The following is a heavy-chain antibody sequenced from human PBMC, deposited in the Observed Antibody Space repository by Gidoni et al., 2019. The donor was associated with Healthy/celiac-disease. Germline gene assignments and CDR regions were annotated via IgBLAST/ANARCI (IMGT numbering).Heavy chain of an antibody. CDR1: GFAFDDYA. Sequence: EVQLVESGGGLVQPGRSLRLSCAASGFAFDDYAMPWVRQAPGKGLEWVSGMSWNSGSIGYADSVKGRFTISRDNAKNSLYLQMNSLRAEDTALYYCAKDMQGADTPPNYYYGMDVWGQGTTVTVSS. V-gene: IGHV3-9*01. J-gene: IGHJ6*02. CDR2: MSWNSGSI. D-gene: IGHD5-18*01. CDR3: AKDMQGADTPPNYYYGMDV.